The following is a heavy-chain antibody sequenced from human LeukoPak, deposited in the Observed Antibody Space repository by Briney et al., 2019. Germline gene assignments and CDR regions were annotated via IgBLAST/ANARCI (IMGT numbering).Heavy chain of an antibody. CDR3: ARDDYDILTGYYPSPFDY. D-gene: IGHD3-9*01. V-gene: IGHV1-46*01. J-gene: IGHJ4*02. CDR2: INPSGGST. CDR1: GYTFTSYY. Sequence: ASVKVSCKASGYTFTSYYMNWVRQAPGQGLEWVGIINPSGGSTSYAQKFQGRVTMTRDTSTSTVYMELSSLRSEDTAVYYCARDDYDILTGYYPSPFDYWGQGTLVTVSS.